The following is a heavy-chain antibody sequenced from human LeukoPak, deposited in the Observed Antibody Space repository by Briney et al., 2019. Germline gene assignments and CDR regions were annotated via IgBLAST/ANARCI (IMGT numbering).Heavy chain of an antibody. D-gene: IGHD6-6*01. CDR1: GFTFSSYE. V-gene: IGHV3-48*03. CDR2: ISSSGSTI. Sequence: PGGSLRLSCAASGFTFSSYEMNWVRQAPGKGLEWVSYISSSGSTIYYADSVKGRFTISRDNAKNSLYLQMNSLRAEDTAVYYYARRGQLVLVYFDYWGQGTLVTVSS. J-gene: IGHJ4*02. CDR3: ARRGQLVLVYFDY.